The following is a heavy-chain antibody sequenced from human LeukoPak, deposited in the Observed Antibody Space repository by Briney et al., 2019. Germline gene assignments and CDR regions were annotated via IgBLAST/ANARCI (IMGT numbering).Heavy chain of an antibody. J-gene: IGHJ4*02. CDR3: ARGIADDYVWGSYRYTFDY. V-gene: IGHV1-46*01. CDR2: INPSGGST. D-gene: IGHD3-16*02. Sequence: GASVKVSCKASGYTFTSYYMHWVRQAPGQGLEWMGIINPSGGSTSCAQKFQGRVTMTRDTSTSTVYMELSSLRSEDTAVYYCARGIADDYVWGSYRYTFDYWGQGTLVTVSS. CDR1: GYTFTSYY.